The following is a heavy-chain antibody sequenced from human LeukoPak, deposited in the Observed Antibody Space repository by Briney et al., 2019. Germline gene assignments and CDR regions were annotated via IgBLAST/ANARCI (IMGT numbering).Heavy chain of an antibody. Sequence: GESLKISCKGSGYSFTSWWIAWVRPIPRKGLECMGIIYPGDCDSRYSPSFQGQVTIPADKSISTAYLQWSSLTASDTAMYYSAKALGYCSSTSSYNYDYGMDLWGQGTRVTVSS. CDR1: GYSFTSWW. CDR2: IYPGDCDS. CDR3: AKALGYCSSTSSYNYDYGMDL. V-gene: IGHV5-51*01. J-gene: IGHJ6*02. D-gene: IGHD2-2*01.